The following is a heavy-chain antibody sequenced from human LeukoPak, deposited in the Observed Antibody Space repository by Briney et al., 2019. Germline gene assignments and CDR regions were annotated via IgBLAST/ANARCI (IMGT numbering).Heavy chain of an antibody. V-gene: IGHV3-21*01. CDR3: ARVVYFDY. Sequence: GVSLRLPCGASRYPFSRYSMNWARQAPGKALEWVSSISSSSSYIYYADSVKGRFTISRDNAKNSLYLQMNSLRAEDTAVYYCARVVYFDYWGQGTLVTVSS. J-gene: IGHJ4*02. CDR2: ISSSSSYI. CDR1: RYPFSRYS.